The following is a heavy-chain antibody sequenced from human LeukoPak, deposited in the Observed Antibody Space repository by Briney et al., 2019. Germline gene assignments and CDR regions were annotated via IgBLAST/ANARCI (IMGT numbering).Heavy chain of an antibody. J-gene: IGHJ4*02. CDR2: ISGGGDAT. V-gene: IGHV3-23*01. CDR1: DFSFITYA. Sequence: GGSLRLSCAASDFSFITYAMSWVRQAPAKGLEWVSTISGGGDATYYADSVKGRFTISRDNSKNTLYLQMNSLRVEDTAVYYCARDSSMLRGPLVIYYFDFWGQGTLVTVSS. D-gene: IGHD3-10*01. CDR3: ARDSSMLRGPLVIYYFDF.